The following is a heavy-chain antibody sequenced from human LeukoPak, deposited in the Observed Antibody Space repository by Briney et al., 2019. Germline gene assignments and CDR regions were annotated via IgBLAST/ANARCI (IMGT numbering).Heavy chain of an antibody. CDR3: ARAGFGELFTDY. D-gene: IGHD3-10*01. V-gene: IGHV4-59*01. CDR1: GGSISSYY. CDR2: IYYSGST. J-gene: IGHJ4*02. Sequence: SETLSLTCTVSGGSISSYYWSRIRQPPGKGLEWIGYIYYSGSTNYNPSLKSRVTISVDTSKNQFFLKLSSVTAADTAVYYCARAGFGELFTDYWGQGTLVTVSS.